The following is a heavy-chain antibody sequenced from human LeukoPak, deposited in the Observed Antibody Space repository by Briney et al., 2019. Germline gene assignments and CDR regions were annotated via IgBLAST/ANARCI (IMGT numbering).Heavy chain of an antibody. CDR2: ISAYNGNT. V-gene: IGHV1-18*01. D-gene: IGHD3-3*01. Sequence: ASVKVSCKASGYTFTSYGISWVRQAPGQGLEWMGWISAYNGNTNYAQKLQGRVTMNTDTSTSTAYMELRSLRSDDTAVYYCARGHKLRFLEWLSSYYFDYWGQGTLVTVSS. CDR3: ARGHKLRFLEWLSSYYFDY. J-gene: IGHJ4*02. CDR1: GYTFTSYG.